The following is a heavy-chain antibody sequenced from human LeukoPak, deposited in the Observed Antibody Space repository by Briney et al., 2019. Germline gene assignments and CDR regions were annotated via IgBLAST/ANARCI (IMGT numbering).Heavy chain of an antibody. CDR3: ARDSPITGSFYYYMDV. D-gene: IGHD1-20*01. J-gene: IGHJ6*03. CDR1: GFTFSSYE. V-gene: IGHV3-48*03. CDR2: SSSCGTSI. Sequence: GGSLRLSCAASGFTFSSYEMNWVRQAPGKGLEWISYSSSCGTSIYYADSVKGRFTVSRDNTKNSLYLQMNSLRAEDTAVYYCARDSPITGSFYYYMDVWGKGTTVTVSS.